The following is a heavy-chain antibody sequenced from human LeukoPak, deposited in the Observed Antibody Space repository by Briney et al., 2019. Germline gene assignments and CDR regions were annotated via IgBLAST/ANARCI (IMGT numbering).Heavy chain of an antibody. J-gene: IGHJ5*02. Sequence: PSETLSLTCTVPGGSISSYYWSWIRQPPGKGLEWIGYIYYSGSTNYNPSLKSRVTISVDTSKNQFSLKLSSVTAADTAVYYCARLQYYDFWSGYLHWFDPWGQGTLVTVSS. V-gene: IGHV4-59*08. CDR2: IYYSGST. CDR1: GGSISSYY. D-gene: IGHD3-3*01. CDR3: ARLQYYDFWSGYLHWFDP.